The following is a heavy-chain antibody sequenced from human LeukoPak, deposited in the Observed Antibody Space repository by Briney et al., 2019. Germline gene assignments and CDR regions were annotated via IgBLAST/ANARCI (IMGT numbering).Heavy chain of an antibody. Sequence: ASVKVSCKASGGTFSSYAISWVRQAPGQGLEWMGWINPNSGGTNYAQKFQGRVTMTRDTSISTAYMELSRLRSDDTAVYYCARRLGYCSSTSCYAPYYYYGMDVWGQGTTVTVSS. CDR1: GGTFSSYA. J-gene: IGHJ6*02. D-gene: IGHD2-2*01. CDR3: ARRLGYCSSTSCYAPYYYYGMDV. CDR2: INPNSGGT. V-gene: IGHV1-2*02.